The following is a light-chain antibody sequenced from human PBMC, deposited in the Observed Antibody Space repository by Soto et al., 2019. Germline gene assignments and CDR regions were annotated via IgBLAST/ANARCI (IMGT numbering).Light chain of an antibody. J-gene: IGKJ1*01. Sequence: EIVLTQCPGTLSLSPGERATLSCRASQSLSSNYLAWHQQKTGQAPRLLIYGASSRATGIPDRFSGSGSGTDFTLTITRLEPEDFAVYYCQQYDTSPRTFGQGTKVDIK. CDR2: GAS. V-gene: IGKV3-20*01. CDR3: QQYDTSPRT. CDR1: QSLSSNY.